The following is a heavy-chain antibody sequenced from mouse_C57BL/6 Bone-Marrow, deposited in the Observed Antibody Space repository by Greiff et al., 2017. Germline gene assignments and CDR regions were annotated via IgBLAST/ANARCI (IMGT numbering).Heavy chain of an antibody. J-gene: IGHJ2*01. Sequence: LQESGAELVRPGASVTLSCKASGYTFTDYEMHWVKQTPVHGLEWIGAIDTETGGTAYNQKFKGKAILTADKSSSTAYMELRSLTSEDSAVYYCTRPPYYSNYLYYFDYWGQGTTLTVSS. CDR3: TRPPYYSNYLYYFDY. CDR1: GYTFTDYE. V-gene: IGHV1-15*01. D-gene: IGHD2-5*01. CDR2: IDTETGGT.